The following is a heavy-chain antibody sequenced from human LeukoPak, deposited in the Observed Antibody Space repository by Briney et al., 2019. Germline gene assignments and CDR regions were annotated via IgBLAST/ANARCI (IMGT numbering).Heavy chain of an antibody. J-gene: IGHJ4*02. CDR3: ARAPFYFDSSNYPYFDY. CDR1: GFTVSRSY. D-gene: IGHD3-22*01. V-gene: IGHV3-53*01. CDR2: IYTSGNT. Sequence: GGSLRLSCAASGFTVSRSYISWVRQAPGKGLEWVSVIYTSGNTYYADSVKGRFTISRDDSKNTLYLQMNSLRAEDTAVYYCARAPFYFDSSNYPYFDYWGQGTLVTVSS.